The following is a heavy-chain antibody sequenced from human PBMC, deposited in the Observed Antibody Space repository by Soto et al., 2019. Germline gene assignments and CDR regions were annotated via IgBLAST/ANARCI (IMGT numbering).Heavy chain of an antibody. CDR1: GFTFSDYC. Sequence: GGSLRLSCAASGFTFSDYCMSWIRQAPGKGLEWVSYISSSGSTIYYADSVKGRFTISRDNAKNSLYLQMNSLRAEDTAVYYCARISRDGYNYLDYWGQGTLVTVS. V-gene: IGHV3-11*01. CDR3: ARISRDGYNYLDY. D-gene: IGHD5-12*01. J-gene: IGHJ4*02. CDR2: ISSSGSTI.